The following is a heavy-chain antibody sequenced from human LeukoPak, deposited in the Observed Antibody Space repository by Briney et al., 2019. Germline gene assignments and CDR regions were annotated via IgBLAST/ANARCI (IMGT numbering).Heavy chain of an antibody. V-gene: IGHV3-23*01. J-gene: IGHJ4*02. CDR2: FTGRDNNI. Sequence: PGGSLTLSCAASGFTFSTYAMTWVRQAPGKGLEWVSGFTGRDNNIDYVDSVKGRFTISRDNSKYTLYLQMTSLRAEDTAVYYCAKVYRSGWSYFDSWGQGAAVTVSS. CDR3: AKVYRSGWSYFDS. D-gene: IGHD6-19*01. CDR1: GFTFSTYA.